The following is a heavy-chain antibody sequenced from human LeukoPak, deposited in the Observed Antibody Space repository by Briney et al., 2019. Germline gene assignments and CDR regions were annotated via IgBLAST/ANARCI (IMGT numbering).Heavy chain of an antibody. CDR1: GGTFSSHA. V-gene: IGHV1-69*04. CDR2: IITILGIA. CDR3: VSGYAFDI. Sequence: SVKVSCKSSGGTFSSHAIRWVRHPPGQGLEWMGRIITILGIANYAQEFQGRVTITADKSTSTAYMELSSLRSEDRAVYYCVSGYAFDIWGQGTMVTVSS. J-gene: IGHJ3*02. D-gene: IGHD3-22*01.